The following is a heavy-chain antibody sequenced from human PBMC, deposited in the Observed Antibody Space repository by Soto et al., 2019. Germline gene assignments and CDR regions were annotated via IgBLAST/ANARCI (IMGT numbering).Heavy chain of an antibody. CDR2: IKSKSDGGTT. Sequence: GGSLRLACAASGFIFTNAWMCCVRQAPGKGLEWVGLIKSKSDGGTTDYAAPVKGRFTISRDDSKNTLYLQMNSLKTEDTAVYYCTTDRLHGAPGAFDIWGQGTMVTVSS. V-gene: IGHV3-15*01. CDR1: GFIFTNAW. J-gene: IGHJ3*02. CDR3: TTDRLHGAPGAFDI. D-gene: IGHD4-4*01.